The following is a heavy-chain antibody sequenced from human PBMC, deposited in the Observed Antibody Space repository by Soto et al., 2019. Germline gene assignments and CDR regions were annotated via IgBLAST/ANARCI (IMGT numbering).Heavy chain of an antibody. J-gene: IGHJ6*03. D-gene: IGHD5-12*01. CDR1: GDTFTGYY. CDR3: ARESGGATATLDYYYFYMDV. Sequence: QVQLVQSGAEVMKPGASVTVSCRASGDTFTGYYMHWVRQAPGQGLEWMGWINPNSGVTKYAQKFQGWVTMTRDTSIRTVYMQLSRLRSDDTAVYYCARESGGATATLDYYYFYMDVWGTGTTVTVSS. V-gene: IGHV1-2*04. CDR2: INPNSGVT.